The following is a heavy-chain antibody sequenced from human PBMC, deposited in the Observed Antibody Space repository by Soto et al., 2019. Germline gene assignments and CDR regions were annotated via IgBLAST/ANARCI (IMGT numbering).Heavy chain of an antibody. CDR1: GHTFTSYD. CDR2: MNPNSGNT. CDR3: TRGDDYDSSGYTS. Sequence: QVQLVQSGGEVKKPGASVKVSCKASGHTFTSYDINWVRQATGQGLEWMGWMNPNSGNTGYAQKFQGRVTMTRDTXTSTAYMELSGLTSDDTAVYYCTRGDDYDSSGYTSWGQGTLVTVSS. D-gene: IGHD3-22*01. V-gene: IGHV1-8*01. J-gene: IGHJ5*02.